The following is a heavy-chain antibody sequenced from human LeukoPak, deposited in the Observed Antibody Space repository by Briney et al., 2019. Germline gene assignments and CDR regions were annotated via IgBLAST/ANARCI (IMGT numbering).Heavy chain of an antibody. CDR2: IYTSGST. CDR1: GGSISSGSYY. V-gene: IGHV4-61*02. CDR3: ARVRAHYYYYYMDV. J-gene: IGHJ6*03. Sequence: SETLSLTCTVSGGSISSGSYYWSWIRQPAGKGLEWIGRIYTSGSTNYNPSLKSRVTISVDTSKNQFSLKLSSVTAADTAVYYCARVRAHYYYYYMDVWGKGTTVTISS.